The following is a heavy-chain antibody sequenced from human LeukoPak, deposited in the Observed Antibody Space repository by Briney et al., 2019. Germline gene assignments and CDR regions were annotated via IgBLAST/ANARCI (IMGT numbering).Heavy chain of an antibody. J-gene: IGHJ4*02. D-gene: IGHD3-9*01. V-gene: IGHV3-30-3*01. CDR1: GFTFSSYA. Sequence: GGSLRLSCAASGFTFSSYAMHWVRQAPGKGLEWVAVISYDGSNKYYADSVKGRFTISRDNSKNTLYLQMNSLRAEDTAVYYCARDLGYYDILTGYSTLRYWGQGTLVTVSS. CDR2: ISYDGSNK. CDR3: ARDLGYYDILTGYSTLRY.